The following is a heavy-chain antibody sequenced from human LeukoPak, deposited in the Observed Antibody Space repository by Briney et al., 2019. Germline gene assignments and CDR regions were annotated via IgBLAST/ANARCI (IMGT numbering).Heavy chain of an antibody. J-gene: IGHJ4*02. D-gene: IGHD6-13*01. CDR3: AREAPGGYFDY. V-gene: IGHV1-46*01. CDR2: INLSGGNT. CDR1: GYTFTSYY. Sequence: ASVNVSCKASGYTFTSYYMHWVRQAPGQGLEWMGIINLSGGNTNYAQKFQGRVTMTRDTSTSTVYMELSSLRSEDTAMYYCAREAPGGYFDYWGQGTLVTVSS.